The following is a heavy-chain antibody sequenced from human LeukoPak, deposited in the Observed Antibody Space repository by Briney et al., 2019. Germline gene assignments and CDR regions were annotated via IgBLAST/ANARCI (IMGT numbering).Heavy chain of an antibody. D-gene: IGHD3-9*01. J-gene: IGHJ4*02. CDR1: GGTFSSYA. Sequence: VQVSSTASGGTFSSYAISWVRQPPGQGLEWMGGIIPIFGTANYAQKFQGRVTITADESTSTAYMELSSLRSEDTAVYYCARHLYYDILTGYFYFDYWGQGTLVTVSS. V-gene: IGHV1-69*01. CDR3: ARHLYYDILTGYFYFDY. CDR2: IIPIFGTA.